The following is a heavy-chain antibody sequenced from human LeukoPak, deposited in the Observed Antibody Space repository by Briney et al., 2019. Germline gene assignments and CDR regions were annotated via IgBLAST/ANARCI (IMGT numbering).Heavy chain of an antibody. CDR3: ARSLSGYITDPFFDQ. CDR2: ISSSSII. Sequence: GGSLRLSCVVSGFSFSSFEMNWVRQAPGKGLEWVSYISSSSIILYADSVKGRFTISRDNARDSLYLQMNSLRAEDTAVYYCARSLSGYITDPFFDQWGQGALVTVSS. V-gene: IGHV3-48*03. CDR1: GFSFSSFE. D-gene: IGHD5-12*01. J-gene: IGHJ4*02.